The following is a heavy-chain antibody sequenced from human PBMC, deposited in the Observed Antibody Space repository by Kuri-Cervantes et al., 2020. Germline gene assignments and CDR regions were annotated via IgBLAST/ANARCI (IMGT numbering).Heavy chain of an antibody. CDR3: ARTTRIQLWLMDV. V-gene: IGHV1-2*02. Sequence: ASVKVSCKASGYTFTGYYMHWVRQAPGQGLEWMGWINPNSGGTNCAQKFQGRVTMTRNTSISTAYMELSSLRSEDTAVYYCARTTRIQLWLMDVWGQGTTVTVSS. D-gene: IGHD5-18*01. CDR1: GYTFTGYY. CDR2: INPNSGGT. J-gene: IGHJ6*02.